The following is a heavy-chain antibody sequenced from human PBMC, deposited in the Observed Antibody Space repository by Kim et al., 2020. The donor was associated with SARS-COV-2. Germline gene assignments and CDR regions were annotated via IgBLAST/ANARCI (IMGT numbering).Heavy chain of an antibody. V-gene: IGHV4-39*07. J-gene: IGHJ2*01. CDR3: ARDENTVTAEFDL. Sequence: SETLSLTCTVSGGSISSSSYYWGWIRQPPGKGLEWIGSIYYSGSTYYNPSFKSRVTISVDTSKNQFSLKLSSVTAADTAVYYCARDENTVTAEFDLWGRGTLVTVSS. CDR1: GGSISSSSYY. D-gene: IGHD4-17*01. CDR2: IYYSGST.